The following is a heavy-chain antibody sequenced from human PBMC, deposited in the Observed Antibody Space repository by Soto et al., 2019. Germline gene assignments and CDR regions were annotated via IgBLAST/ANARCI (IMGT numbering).Heavy chain of an antibody. Sequence: DSVKGSCKAAGYSFTGNSMHWVRQAPGQGLEWMGWINPNNGGTNYAQKFQGWVTMTRDTSVSTAYMDLNRLLSDVTAVYYCVIQRSCVFYRGQRTLVTGSS. CDR2: INPNNGGT. J-gene: IGHJ4*02. V-gene: IGHV1-2*04. D-gene: IGHD2-15*01. CDR1: GYSFTGNS. CDR3: VIQRSCVFY.